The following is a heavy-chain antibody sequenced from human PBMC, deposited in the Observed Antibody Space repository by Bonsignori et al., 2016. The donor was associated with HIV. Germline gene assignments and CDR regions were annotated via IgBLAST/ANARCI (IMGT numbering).Heavy chain of an antibody. Sequence: WIRQPPGKGLEWIGEINHSGTTNYNPSLESRVTISVDTSKNQLSLRLNSVTAADTAVYYCARGNVVVLPPATLTAGYMDVWGKGTTVTVSS. J-gene: IGHJ6*03. CDR2: INHSGTT. D-gene: IGHD2-2*01. CDR3: ARGNVVVLPPATLTAGYMDV. V-gene: IGHV4-34*01.